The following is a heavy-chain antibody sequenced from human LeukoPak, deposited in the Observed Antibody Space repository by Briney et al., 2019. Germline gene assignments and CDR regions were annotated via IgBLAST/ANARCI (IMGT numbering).Heavy chain of an antibody. CDR3: ARDRYGSGSYFLDY. CDR1: GYTFTGYY. J-gene: IGHJ4*02. CDR2: INPNSGGT. Sequence: ASVKVSCKASGYTFTGYYMHWVRQAPGQGLEWMGWINPNSGGTNYAQKFQGRVTMTRDTSISTAYMELSSLRSEDTAVYYCARDRYGSGSYFLDYWGQGTLVTVSS. V-gene: IGHV1-2*02. D-gene: IGHD3-10*01.